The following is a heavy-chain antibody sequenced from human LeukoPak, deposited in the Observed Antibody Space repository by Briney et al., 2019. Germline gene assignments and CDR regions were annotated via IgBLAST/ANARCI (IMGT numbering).Heavy chain of an antibody. CDR1: GFTFITYS. D-gene: IGHD2-15*01. CDR2: ISPSSGHT. J-gene: IGHJ4*02. CDR3: AAYSGLDS. V-gene: IGHV3-21*01. Sequence: PGGSLRLSCAASGFTFITYSMNWVRQAPGKGLEWVSSISPSSGHTYYADSGKGRFTISRDNAKNSLYLQMNSLRAEDTAVYYCAAYSGLDSWGQGTLVTVSS.